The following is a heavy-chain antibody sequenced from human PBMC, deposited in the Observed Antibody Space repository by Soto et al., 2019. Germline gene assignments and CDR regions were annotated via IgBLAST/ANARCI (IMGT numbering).Heavy chain of an antibody. CDR3: ITAPWGPYVWGTSGEKY. V-gene: IGHV3-15*07. CDR1: FFTFSTAW. J-gene: IGHJ4*01. Sequence: EVRSVESGGGLVKPGESLRLSCSASFFTFSTAWTNWVRQAPGQGLEWVGRIKSRGDGGATDYAAAVRGRFTISRDDSESMLYLQMNSLKVEDTAVYYCITAPWGPYVWGTSGEKYWGHGTPVTVSS. D-gene: IGHD3-16*01. CDR2: IKSRGDGGAT.